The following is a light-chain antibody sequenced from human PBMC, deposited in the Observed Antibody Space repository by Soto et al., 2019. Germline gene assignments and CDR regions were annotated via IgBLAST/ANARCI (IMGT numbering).Light chain of an antibody. CDR2: KGT. V-gene: IGLV2-23*01. J-gene: IGLJ1*01. CDR1: SSDVGAYNS. CDR3: CSSAPESTYV. Sequence: QSALAQPASVSGSPGQSITISCTGTSSDVGAYNSVSWYQQHPHRAPQVIIYKGTQRPSRVSNRFSGSTSGNAASLTISALQADDEADYFCCSSAPESTYVFGTGTKVTVL.